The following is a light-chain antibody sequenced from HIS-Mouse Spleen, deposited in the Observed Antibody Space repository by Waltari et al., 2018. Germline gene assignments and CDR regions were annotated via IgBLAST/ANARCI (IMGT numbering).Light chain of an antibody. Sequence: SYELTQPPSVSVSLGQMARITCSGEALPKKYAYWYQQKPGQFPVLVIFNDSERPSGIPERFSGSSSGTIVTLTISGVQTEDEADYYCLSADSSGTYLYVFGTGTKVTVL. CDR2: NDS. CDR3: LSADSSGTYLYV. J-gene: IGLJ1*01. CDR1: ALPKKY. V-gene: IGLV3-16*01.